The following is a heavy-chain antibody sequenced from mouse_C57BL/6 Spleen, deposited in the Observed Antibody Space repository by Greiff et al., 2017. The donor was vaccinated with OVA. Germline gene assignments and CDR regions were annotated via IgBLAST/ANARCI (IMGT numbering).Heavy chain of an antibody. V-gene: IGHV14-2*01. CDR1: GFNIKDYY. CDR2: IDPEDGET. CDR3: ARKDGLLRSNWYFDV. Sequence: VHVKQSGAELVKPGASVKLSCTASGFNIKDYYMHWVKQRTEQGLEWIGRIDPEDGETKYAPKFQGKATITADTSSNTAYLQLSSLTSEDTAVYYCARKDGLLRSNWYFDVWGTGTTVTVSS. J-gene: IGHJ1*03. D-gene: IGHD1-1*01.